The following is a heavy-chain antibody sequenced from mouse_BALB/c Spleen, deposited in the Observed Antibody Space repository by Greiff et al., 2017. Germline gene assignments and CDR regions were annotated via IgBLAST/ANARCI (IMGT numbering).Heavy chain of an antibody. CDR3: ARDAEDRYEAMDS. CDR1: GFTFSSYA. J-gene: IGHJ4*01. CDR2: ISSGGSYT. Sequence: EVMLVESGGGLVKPGGSLKLSCAASGFTFSSYAMSWVRQTPEKRLEWVATISSGGSYTYYPDSVKGRFTISRDNAKNTLYLQMSSLRSEDTAMYYCARDAEDRYEAMDSWGQGTSVTVSS. D-gene: IGHD2-14*01. V-gene: IGHV5-9-1*01.